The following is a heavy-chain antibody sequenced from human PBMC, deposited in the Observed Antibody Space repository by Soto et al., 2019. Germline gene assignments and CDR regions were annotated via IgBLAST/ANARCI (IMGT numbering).Heavy chain of an antibody. CDR3: ARGGTYYDFWSGPYYYYGMDV. V-gene: IGHV4-61*01. CDR1: GGSVSSGSYY. D-gene: IGHD3-3*01. J-gene: IGHJ6*02. Sequence: PSETLSLTCTVSGGSVSSGSYYWSWIRQPPGKGLEWIGNIYSSGSTNYDPSLKSRVTISVDTSKNQFSLKLSSVTAADTAVYYCARGGTYYDFWSGPYYYYGMDVWGQGTTVTVSS. CDR2: IYSSGST.